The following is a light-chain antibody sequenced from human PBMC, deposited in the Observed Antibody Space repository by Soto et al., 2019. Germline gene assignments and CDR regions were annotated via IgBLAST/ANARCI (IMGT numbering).Light chain of an antibody. Sequence: EIVMSQSPATLSVSPGERATLSCRASQSVSSNLAWYQQKPGQAPKLLIYGASTRATGIPARFSCSGSGTELTLTISSLQSEDFAVYYCQQYNNWPPYTVGQGTKLEIK. V-gene: IGKV3-15*01. CDR1: QSVSSN. CDR3: QQYNNWPPYT. CDR2: GAS. J-gene: IGKJ2*01.